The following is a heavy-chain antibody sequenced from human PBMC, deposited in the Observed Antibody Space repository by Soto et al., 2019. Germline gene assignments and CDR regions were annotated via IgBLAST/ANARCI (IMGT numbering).Heavy chain of an antibody. V-gene: IGHV3-30*18. CDR3: ANRYVKAHLTVVPVSYLDH. D-gene: IGHD2-2*01. CDR2: ISYDGSNK. CDR1: GFTFNSYG. J-gene: IGHJ4*02. Sequence: QVQLVESGGGVVQPGRSLRLSCAASGFTFNSYGMHWVRQAPGKGLEWVAVISYDGSNKYFADSVKGRFTISRDNSKNTLFLQMNSLRPEDTAVYYCANRYVKAHLTVVPVSYLDHWGRGTLVTVSS.